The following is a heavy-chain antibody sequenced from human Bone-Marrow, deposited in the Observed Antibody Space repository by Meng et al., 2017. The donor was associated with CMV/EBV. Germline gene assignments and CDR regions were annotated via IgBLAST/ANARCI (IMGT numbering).Heavy chain of an antibody. D-gene: IGHD2-2*01. CDR1: GYSLHSPG. Sequence: ASGYSLHSPGLILVPHAHGQGLEWMGWISAYNGNTNYAQKVQGRVTMTTDTSTSTAYMELRSLRSDDTAVYYCARGDIVVIPAAYDYWGQGTLVTVSS. V-gene: IGHV1-18*01. CDR3: ARGDIVVIPAAYDY. CDR2: ISAYNGNT. J-gene: IGHJ4*02.